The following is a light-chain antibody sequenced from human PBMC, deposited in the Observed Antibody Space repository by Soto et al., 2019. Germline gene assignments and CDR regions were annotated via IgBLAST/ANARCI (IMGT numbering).Light chain of an antibody. J-gene: IGLJ1*01. CDR3: CSYAGSYTDV. V-gene: IGLV2-11*01. CDR1: SSDVGGYNY. CDR2: DVS. Sequence: QSVLTQPRSVSGSPGQSVTISCTGTSSDVGGYNYVSWYQQHPGKDPKLMIYDVSKRPSGVPDRFSGSKSGNTASLTISGLKAEDEADYYCCSYAGSYTDVFGTGTKLTVL.